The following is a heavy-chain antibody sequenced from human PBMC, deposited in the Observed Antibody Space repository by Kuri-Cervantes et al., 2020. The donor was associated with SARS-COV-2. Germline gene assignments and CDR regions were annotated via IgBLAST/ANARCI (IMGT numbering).Heavy chain of an antibody. CDR3: AKTKELLRYYYYGMDV. J-gene: IGHJ6*02. Sequence: GSSLKISCAASGFTFSSYGMHWVRQAAGRGLEWVAVISYDGSNKYYVDSVKGRFTISRDNSKNTLYLQMNSLRAEDTAVYFCAKTKELLRYYYYGMDVWGQGTAVTVSS. D-gene: IGHD1-26*01. V-gene: IGHV3-30*18. CDR1: GFTFSSYG. CDR2: ISYDGSNK.